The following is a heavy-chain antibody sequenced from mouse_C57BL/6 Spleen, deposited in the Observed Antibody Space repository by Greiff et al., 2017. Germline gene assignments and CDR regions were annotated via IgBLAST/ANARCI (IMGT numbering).Heavy chain of an antibody. V-gene: IGHV5-17*01. CDR3: ARKAFYDYGAMDY. Sequence: EVQVVESGGGLVKPGGSLKLSCAASGFTFSDYGMHWVRQAPEKGLEWVAYISSGSSTIYYADTVKGRFTISRDNAKNTLFLQMTSLRSEDTAMYYCARKAFYDYGAMDYWGQGTSVTVSS. CDR1: GFTFSDYG. CDR2: ISSGSSTI. J-gene: IGHJ4*01. D-gene: IGHD2-4*01.